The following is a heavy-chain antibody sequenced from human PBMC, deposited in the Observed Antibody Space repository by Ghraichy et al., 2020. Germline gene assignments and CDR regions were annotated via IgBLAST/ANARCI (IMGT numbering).Heavy chain of an antibody. J-gene: IGHJ5*02. Sequence: LSLTCAASGFTFSSYAMSWVRQAPGKGLEWVSAISGSGGSTYYADSVKGRFTISRDNSKNTLYLQMNSLRAEDTAVYYCAKQLTADYDYYDSSGYYRDWFDPWGQGTLVTVSS. CDR2: ISGSGGST. D-gene: IGHD3-22*01. CDR3: AKQLTADYDYYDSSGYYRDWFDP. V-gene: IGHV3-23*01. CDR1: GFTFSSYA.